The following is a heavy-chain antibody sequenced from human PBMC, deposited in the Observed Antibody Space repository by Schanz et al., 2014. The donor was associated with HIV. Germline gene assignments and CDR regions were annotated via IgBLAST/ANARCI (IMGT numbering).Heavy chain of an antibody. CDR2: ISWSGRNT. Sequence: EVRLVESGGGLVQPGRSLRLSCAASGFIFDDYAMHWVRQVPEKGLEWVSGISWSGRNTGYVDSVRGRFSISRDNAKNTLYLQMNSLRAEDSAVYFCARVHSASSRFRYLFGMDVWGRGTTVIVSS. V-gene: IGHV3-9*01. CDR3: ARVHSASSRFRYLFGMDV. J-gene: IGHJ6*02. CDR1: GFIFDDYA. D-gene: IGHD1-26*01.